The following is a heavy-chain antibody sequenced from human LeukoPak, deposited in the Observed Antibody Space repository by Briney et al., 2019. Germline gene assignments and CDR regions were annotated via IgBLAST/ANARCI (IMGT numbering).Heavy chain of an antibody. Sequence: GGSLRLSCAASGFIFSGYSMNWVRQAPGKGLEWVSSSSSSSSYIYHAESVKGRFTISRDNAKNSLYLQMNSLRAEDTAVYYCARDAGYRFDYWGQGTLVTVSS. J-gene: IGHJ4*02. CDR3: ARDAGYRFDY. D-gene: IGHD5-18*01. V-gene: IGHV3-21*01. CDR1: GFIFSGYS. CDR2: SSSSSSYI.